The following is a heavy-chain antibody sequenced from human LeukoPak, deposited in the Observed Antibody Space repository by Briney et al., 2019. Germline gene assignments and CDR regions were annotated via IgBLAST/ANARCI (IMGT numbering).Heavy chain of an antibody. CDR3: ARGDFYDILTGYEYYFDY. D-gene: IGHD3-9*01. V-gene: IGHV4-34*01. CDR2: INYGGGT. J-gene: IGHJ4*02. CDR1: GGSFTGYY. Sequence: SETLSLTCAVSGGSFTGYYWSWIRQPPGKGLEWIGEINYGGGTNYNPSLKSRVIISVDTSKNQFSLKLSSVTAADTAVYYCARGDFYDILTGYEYYFDYWGQGTLVTVSS.